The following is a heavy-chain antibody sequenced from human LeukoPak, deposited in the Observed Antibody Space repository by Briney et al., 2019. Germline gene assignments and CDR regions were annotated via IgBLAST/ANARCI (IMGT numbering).Heavy chain of an antibody. J-gene: IGHJ5*02. Sequence: SETLSLTCTVPGGSISSSSYYWGWIRQPPGKGLEWIGSIYYSGSTYYNPSLKSRVTISVDTSKNQFSLKLSSVTAADTAVYYCARLLSYRDNWFDPWGQGTLVTVSS. CDR2: IYYSGST. CDR3: ARLLSYRDNWFDP. V-gene: IGHV4-39*01. D-gene: IGHD1-26*01. CDR1: GGSISSSSYY.